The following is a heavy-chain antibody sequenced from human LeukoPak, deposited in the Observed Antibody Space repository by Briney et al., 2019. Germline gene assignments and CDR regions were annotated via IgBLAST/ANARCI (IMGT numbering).Heavy chain of an antibody. V-gene: IGHV4-59*01. CDR1: GGSISSDH. Sequence: PSQTLSLTCTVSGGSISSDHWNWIRQPPGKGLEWIGCIYYSGSTYYNPSLKSRVTISVDMSKSQFSLRLASVTAADTAVYYCARKNDFDIWGQGTLVTVSS. D-gene: IGHD2/OR15-2a*01. J-gene: IGHJ3*02. CDR2: IYYSGST. CDR3: ARKNDFDI.